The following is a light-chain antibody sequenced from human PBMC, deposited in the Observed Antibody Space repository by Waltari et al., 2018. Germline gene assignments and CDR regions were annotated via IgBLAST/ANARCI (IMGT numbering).Light chain of an antibody. CDR2: GQE. J-gene: IGLJ3*02. CDR1: SFRRYY. Sequence: SSEVTQDPHVSVALGQTVTITCRGASFRRYYASWYRQRPGQAPVLVLYGQERPSGIPDRFSGSTSGDTAYLTITGAQAGDEADYYCPSRDTPSTRVFGGGTRLTVV. CDR3: PSRDTPSTRV. V-gene: IGLV3-19*01.